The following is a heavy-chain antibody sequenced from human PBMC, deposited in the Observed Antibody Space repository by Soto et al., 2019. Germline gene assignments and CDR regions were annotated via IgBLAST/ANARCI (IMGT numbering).Heavy chain of an antibody. D-gene: IGHD3-22*01. J-gene: IGHJ3*02. V-gene: IGHV4-31*03. CDR1: GGSISSGGYY. CDR3: ARGHLYYYDSSDYYRRAFDI. CDR2: IYYSGST. Sequence: PSETLSLTCTVSGGSISSGGYYWSWIRQHPGKGLEWIGYIYYSGSTYYNPSLKSRVTISVDTSKNQFSLKLSSVTAADTAVYYCARGHLYYYDSSDYYRRAFDIWGQGTMVTVSS.